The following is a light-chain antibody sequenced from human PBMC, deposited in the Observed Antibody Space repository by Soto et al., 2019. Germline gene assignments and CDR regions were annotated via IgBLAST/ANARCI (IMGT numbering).Light chain of an antibody. Sequence: QSVLTQPTSVSGSPGQSITISCSGTRSDVGSNNLVSWYQHRPGQAPKLLIYEATKRPSGVSNRFSGYRSGNTASLTISGLQSEDEADYYCCSYVSGISYVFGTGTKLTVL. CDR1: RSDVGSNNL. J-gene: IGLJ1*01. V-gene: IGLV2-23*01. CDR3: CSYVSGISYV. CDR2: EAT.